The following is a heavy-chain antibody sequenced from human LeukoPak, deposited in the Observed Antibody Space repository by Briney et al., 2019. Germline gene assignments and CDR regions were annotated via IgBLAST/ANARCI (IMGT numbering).Heavy chain of an antibody. CDR3: ARDPPQSGITAAGYFDL. V-gene: IGHV4-59*01. CDR1: GDSISSYS. CDR2: IYYTGST. J-gene: IGHJ2*01. D-gene: IGHD6-13*01. Sequence: SETLSLTCTVSGDSISSYSWSWIRQPPGRGLEWIGYIYYTGSTNYNPSLKSRFTISVDTSKNQFSLKVRSVTAADTAVYYCARDPPQSGITAAGYFDLWGRGTLVTVSS.